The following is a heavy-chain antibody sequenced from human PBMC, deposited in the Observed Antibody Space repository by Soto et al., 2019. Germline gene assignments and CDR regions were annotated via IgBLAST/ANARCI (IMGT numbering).Heavy chain of an antibody. D-gene: IGHD6-13*01. Sequence: SETLSLTCPVSGVSLSSSIYYLGWLRQPPGKGLEWIGSIYYSGSTYYNPSLKSRVTISVDTSKNQFSLKLSSVTAADTAVYYCARRGRAAAGEHYYYYYGMDVWGQGTTVTVSS. CDR1: GVSLSSSIYY. CDR3: ARRGRAAAGEHYYYYYGMDV. V-gene: IGHV4-39*01. J-gene: IGHJ6*02. CDR2: IYYSGST.